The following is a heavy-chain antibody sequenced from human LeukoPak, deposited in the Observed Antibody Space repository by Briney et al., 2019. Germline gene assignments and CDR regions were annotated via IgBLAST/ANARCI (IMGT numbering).Heavy chain of an antibody. CDR1: GFTFSTHS. Sequence: GGSLRLSCVASGFTFSTHSMNWVHQAPGKGLEWISYIHTSSNTIYYADSVKGRFTISRDNAKNSLYLQMSSLRAEDTAVYYCADNLSRWGQGTLVTVSS. CDR2: IHTSSNTI. V-gene: IGHV3-48*04. J-gene: IGHJ4*02. D-gene: IGHD1-1*01. CDR3: ADNLSR.